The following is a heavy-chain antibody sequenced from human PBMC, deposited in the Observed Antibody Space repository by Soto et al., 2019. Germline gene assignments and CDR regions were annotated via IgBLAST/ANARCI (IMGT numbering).Heavy chain of an antibody. D-gene: IGHD2-2*01. Sequence: GGSLRLSCAASGFTFSSYAMSWVRQAPGKGLEWVSAISGSGGSTYYADSVKGRFTISRDNSKNTLYLQMNSLRAEDTAVYYCAKDLYCSSTSCPIDYCGQGTLVTVYS. CDR1: GFTFSSYA. V-gene: IGHV3-23*01. CDR2: ISGSGGST. J-gene: IGHJ4*02. CDR3: AKDLYCSSTSCPIDY.